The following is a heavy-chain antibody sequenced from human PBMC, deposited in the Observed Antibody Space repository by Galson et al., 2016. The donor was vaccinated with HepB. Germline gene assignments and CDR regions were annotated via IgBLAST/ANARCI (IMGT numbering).Heavy chain of an antibody. CDR2: IYSTGDT. D-gene: IGHD6-6*01. Sequence: ETLSLTCSVSGDSMIPYFWTWIRQPAGKGLEWLGRIYSTGDTNYSPSLVSRVTMLVDTSKNRFSLRLDSLTAADTAVYYCARESVSIAALDSWGQGILVTVSS. V-gene: IGHV4-4*07. J-gene: IGHJ4*02. CDR3: ARESVSIAALDS. CDR1: GDSMIPYF.